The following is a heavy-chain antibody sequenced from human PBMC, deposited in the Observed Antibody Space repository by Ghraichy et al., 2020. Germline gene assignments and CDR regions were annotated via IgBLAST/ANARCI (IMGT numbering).Heavy chain of an antibody. D-gene: IGHD6-19*01. CDR2: IYYSGST. V-gene: IGHV4-31*03. J-gene: IGHJ4*02. CDR3: ARERRSSGWYQDY. Sequence: SQTLSLTCTVSGGSISSGGYYWSWIRQHPGKGLEWIGYIYYSGSTYYNPSLKSRVTISVDTSKNQFSLKLSSVTAADTAVYYCARERRSSGWYQDYWGQGTLVTVSS. CDR1: GGSISSGGYY.